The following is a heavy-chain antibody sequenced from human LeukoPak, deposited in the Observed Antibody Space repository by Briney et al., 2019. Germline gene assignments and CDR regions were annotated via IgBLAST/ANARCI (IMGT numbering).Heavy chain of an antibody. V-gene: IGHV4-59*01. CDR1: GGSISSYY. D-gene: IGHD3-3*01. Sequence: PSETLSLTCTVSGGSISSYYWSWIRQPPGKGLKWIGYIYYSGSTNYNPSLKSRVTISVDTSKNQFSLKLSSVTAADTAVYYCARGGGAITGFDYWGQGTLVTVSS. J-gene: IGHJ4*02. CDR2: IYYSGST. CDR3: ARGGGAITGFDY.